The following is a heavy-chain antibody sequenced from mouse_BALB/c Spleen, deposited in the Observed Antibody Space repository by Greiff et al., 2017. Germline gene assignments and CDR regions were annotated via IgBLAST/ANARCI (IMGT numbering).Heavy chain of an antibody. J-gene: IGHJ4*01. V-gene: IGHV1-5*01. CDR3: TREVYYGNYDYAMDY. CDR1: GYTFTSYW. CDR2: IYPGNSDT. D-gene: IGHD2-1*01. Sequence: VQLKESGTVLARPGASVKMSCKASGYTFTSYWMHWVKQRPGQGLEWIGAIYPGNSDTSYNQKFKGKAKLTAVTSTSTAYMELSSLTNEDSAVYYCTREVYYGNYDYAMDYWGQGTSVTVSS.